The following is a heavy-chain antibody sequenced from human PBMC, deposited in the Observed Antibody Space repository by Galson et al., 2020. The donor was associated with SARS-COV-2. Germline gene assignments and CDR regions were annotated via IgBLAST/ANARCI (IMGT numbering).Heavy chain of an antibody. CDR2: INHSGST. Sequence: SETLSLTCAVYGGSFSGYYWSWIRQPPGKGLEWIGEINHSGSTNYNPSLKSRVTISVDTSKNQFSLKLSSVTAADTAVYYCARGPGTTRVLTGYYTLFDYWGQGTPVTVSS. J-gene: IGHJ4*02. D-gene: IGHD3-9*01. CDR3: ARGPGTTRVLTGYYTLFDY. V-gene: IGHV4-34*01. CDR1: GGSFSGYY.